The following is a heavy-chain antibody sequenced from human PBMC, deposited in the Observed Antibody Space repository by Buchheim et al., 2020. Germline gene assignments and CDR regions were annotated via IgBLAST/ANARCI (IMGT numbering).Heavy chain of an antibody. CDR3: ARAQPTTPHLEY. D-gene: IGHD1-7*01. Sequence: QVQLVQSGVEVKKPGASVRVSCKASGYTFANYYMHWVRQAPGQGLEWMGVINPDSGYTTYARQLQGRVTLTRDTSTSTVYMELSSLRSEDTAFYYCARAQPTTPHLEYWGQGTL. V-gene: IGHV1-46*01. CDR1: GYTFANYY. J-gene: IGHJ4*02. CDR2: INPDSGYT.